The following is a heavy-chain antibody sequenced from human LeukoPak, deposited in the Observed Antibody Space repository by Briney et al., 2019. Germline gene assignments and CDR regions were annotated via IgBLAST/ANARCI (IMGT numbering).Heavy chain of an antibody. Sequence: SETLSLTCAVYGGSFSGYYWSWIRQPPGKGLEWIGEINHSGSTNYNPSLKNRVTISVDTSKNQFSLKLSSVTAADTAVYYCARVGKQWLVLRGWFDPWGQGTLVTVSS. CDR1: GGSFSGYY. V-gene: IGHV4-34*01. CDR3: ARVGKQWLVLRGWFDP. CDR2: INHSGST. J-gene: IGHJ5*02. D-gene: IGHD6-19*01.